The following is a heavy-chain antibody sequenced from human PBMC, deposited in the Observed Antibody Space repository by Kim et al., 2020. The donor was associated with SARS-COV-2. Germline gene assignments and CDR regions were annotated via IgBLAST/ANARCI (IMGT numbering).Heavy chain of an antibody. CDR3: ARRGGDYSNYEWAFDI. V-gene: IGHV3-21*01. Sequence: SGKGRLPISIDNANNSLYLQMNSLRAEDTAVYYCARRGGDYSNYEWAFDIWGQGTMVTVSS. J-gene: IGHJ3*02. D-gene: IGHD4-4*01.